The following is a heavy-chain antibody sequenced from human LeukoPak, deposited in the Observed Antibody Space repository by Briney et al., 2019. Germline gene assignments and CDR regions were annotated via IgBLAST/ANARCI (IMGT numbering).Heavy chain of an antibody. J-gene: IGHJ4*02. CDR1: GGTFSSYA. Sequence: GASVKVSCKASGGTFSSYAISWVRQAPGQGLEWMGRIIPILGIANYAQKFQGRVTITADKPTSTAYMELSSLRSEDTAVYYCARDAGYCSSTSCYHSDYWGQGTLVTVSS. CDR2: IIPILGIA. CDR3: ARDAGYCSSTSCYHSDY. V-gene: IGHV1-69*04. D-gene: IGHD2-2*01.